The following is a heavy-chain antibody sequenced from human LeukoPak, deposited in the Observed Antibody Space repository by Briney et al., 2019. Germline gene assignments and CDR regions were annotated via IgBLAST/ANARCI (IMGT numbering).Heavy chain of an antibody. J-gene: IGHJ4*02. CDR1: GFTFSNYP. V-gene: IGHV3-30*04. D-gene: IGHD3-3*01. CDR3: ARSTGDFWSAYYVH. Sequence: GGSLRLSCAASGFTFSNYPMHWVRQAPGKGLEWVAVISYDGSNKYYADSVKGRFTISRDNYKNTLYLQMHSLRAEDTAVFYCARSTGDFWSAYYVHWGQGTLVTVSS. CDR2: ISYDGSNK.